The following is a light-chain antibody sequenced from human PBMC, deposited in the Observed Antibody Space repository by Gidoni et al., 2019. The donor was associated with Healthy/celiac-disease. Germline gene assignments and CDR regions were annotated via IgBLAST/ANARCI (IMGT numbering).Light chain of an antibody. CDR2: AAS. CDR3: QQSYSTPT. V-gene: IGKV1-39*01. Sequence: DIQMTQSPSSLSASLGDRVTITCRASQSISSHLNWYQQKPGKAPKLLIYAASSLQSGVPSRFSGSRSGTDFTLTIISLQPEDFATYYCQQSYSTPTFGQGTKLEIK. CDR1: QSISSH. J-gene: IGKJ2*01.